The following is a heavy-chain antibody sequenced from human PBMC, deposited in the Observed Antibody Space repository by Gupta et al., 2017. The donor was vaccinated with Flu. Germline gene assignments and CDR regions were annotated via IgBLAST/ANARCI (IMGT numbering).Heavy chain of an antibody. CDR2: ISSSGSTT. J-gene: IGHJ5*02. Sequence: EVQLVESGVGLVQPGGPLRLSCAASGFTFSSYELNWGRQASGKGLEWVSYISSSGSTTYYADAVKGRFTISRDNAKNSLYLQMKRLRAEDTAVYYCARSSSWADENWFDPWGQGTVVTVSS. D-gene: IGHD6-13*01. CDR3: ARSSSWADENWFDP. CDR1: GFTFSSYE. V-gene: IGHV3-48*03.